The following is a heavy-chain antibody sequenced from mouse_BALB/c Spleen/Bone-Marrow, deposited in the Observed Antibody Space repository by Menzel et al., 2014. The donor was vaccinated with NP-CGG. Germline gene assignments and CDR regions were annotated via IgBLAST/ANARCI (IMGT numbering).Heavy chain of an antibody. V-gene: IGHV1S126*01. D-gene: IGHD1-2*01. CDR1: GYSISSYW. CDR2: IDPSDSGT. J-gene: IGHJ3*01. CDR3: APHYYGYAWFAY. Sequence: QVQLKESGPQLVRPGASVKISCKASGYSISSYWMHWVKQRPGQGLEWIGMIDPSDSGTRLNQKFKDKATLTVDKSSSTAYMQLNSPTSEDSAVYYCAPHYYGYAWFAYWGQGTLVTVSA.